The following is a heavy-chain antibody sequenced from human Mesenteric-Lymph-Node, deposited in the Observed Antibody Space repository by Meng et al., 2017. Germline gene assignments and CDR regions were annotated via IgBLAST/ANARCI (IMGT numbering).Heavy chain of an antibody. CDR3: ARDQGYFSGGSSSMSFDP. CDR2: ISAYNGNT. D-gene: IGHD1-26*01. J-gene: IGHJ5*02. Sequence: ASVKVSCKASGYTFTSYGISWVRQAPGQGLEWMGWISAYNGNTNYAQKLQGRVTMTTDTSTSTAYMELRSLRSDDTAVYYCARDQGYFSGGSSSMSFDPWGQGTLVTVSS. V-gene: IGHV1-18*01. CDR1: GYTFTSYG.